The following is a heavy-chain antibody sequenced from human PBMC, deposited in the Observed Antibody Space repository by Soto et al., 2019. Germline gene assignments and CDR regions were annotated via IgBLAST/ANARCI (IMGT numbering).Heavy chain of an antibody. D-gene: IGHD4-4*01. CDR3: AKDPTVTTDYYYGMDV. CDR2: ISGSGGST. V-gene: IGHV3-23*01. J-gene: IGHJ6*02. CDR1: GFTFSSYA. Sequence: PGGSLRLSCAASGFTFSSYAMSWVRQAPGKGLEWASAISGSGGSTYYADSVKGRFTISRDNSKNTLYLQMNSLRAEDTAVYYCAKDPTVTTDYYYGMDVWGQGTTVTVSS.